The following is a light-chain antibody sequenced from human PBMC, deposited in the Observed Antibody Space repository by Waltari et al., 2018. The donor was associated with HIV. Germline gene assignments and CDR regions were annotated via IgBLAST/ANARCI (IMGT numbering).Light chain of an antibody. CDR3: CSYAGSSTSYV. CDR2: EGS. Sequence: SALTQPDSVSGSPGQSITIPCTGTSSDVGSYNLVSWYQQHPGKAPKLMIYEGSKRPSGVSNRFSGSKSGNTASLTISGLQAEDEADYYCCSYAGSSTSYVFGTGTKVTVL. V-gene: IGLV2-23*01. CDR1: SSDVGSYNL. J-gene: IGLJ1*01.